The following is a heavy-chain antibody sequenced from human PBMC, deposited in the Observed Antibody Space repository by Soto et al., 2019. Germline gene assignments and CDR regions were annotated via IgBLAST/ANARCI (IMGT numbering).Heavy chain of an antibody. D-gene: IGHD2-15*01. J-gene: IGHJ4*02. V-gene: IGHV1-46*03. CDR3: ATVSCSGGSCSGIDY. Sequence: ASVKVSCKASGYTFTSYYMHWVRQAPGQGLEWMGIINPSGGSTTYAKKFQGRVTMTRDTSTSTVYMELSSLRSEDTAVYYCATVSCSGGSCSGIDYWGQGTLVTVSS. CDR1: GYTFTSYY. CDR2: INPSGGST.